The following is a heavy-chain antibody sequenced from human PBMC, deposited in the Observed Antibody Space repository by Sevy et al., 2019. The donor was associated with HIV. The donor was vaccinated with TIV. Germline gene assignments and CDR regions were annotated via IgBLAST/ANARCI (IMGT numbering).Heavy chain of an antibody. Sequence: GGSLRLSCAASGFTFSYVWMSWVRQAPGKGLERVGHIKSKTDGGTTDYAAPVKGRFIISSDDSKNMLYLQMNSLQTEDTAVYYCTTAAAQLDWGQGTLVTVSS. D-gene: IGHD2-2*01. J-gene: IGHJ4*02. CDR2: IKSKTDGGTT. CDR1: GFTFSYVW. V-gene: IGHV3-15*01. CDR3: TTAAAQLD.